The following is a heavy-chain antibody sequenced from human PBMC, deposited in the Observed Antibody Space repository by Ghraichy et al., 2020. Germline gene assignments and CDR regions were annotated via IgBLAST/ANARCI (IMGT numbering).Heavy chain of an antibody. CDR3: ARGGPEYCSGGSCYAGDY. V-gene: IGHV3-74*01. D-gene: IGHD2-15*01. Sequence: GGSLRLSCAVSGFTFSSYWMHWVRQAPGKGLVWVSRINSDGSSISYADSVKGRFTFSRDNAKNTLYLQMNSLRADDTAVYYCARGGPEYCSGGSCYAGDYWGQGTLFTVSS. J-gene: IGHJ4*02. CDR2: INSDGSSI. CDR1: GFTFSSYW.